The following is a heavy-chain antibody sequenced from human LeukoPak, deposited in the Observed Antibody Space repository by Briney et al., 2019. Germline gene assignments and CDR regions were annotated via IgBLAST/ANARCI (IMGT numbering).Heavy chain of an antibody. V-gene: IGHV4-4*02. CDR2: IYHSGST. CDR1: GGSISSSNW. D-gene: IGHD3-3*01. J-gene: IGHJ4*02. Sequence: KTSGTLSLTCAVSGGSISSSNWWSWVRQPPGKGLEWIGEIYHSGSTNYNPSLKSRVTISVDKSKNQFSLKLSSVTAADTAVYYCARDSRSVMDFWSGYYCDYWGQGTLVTVSS. CDR3: ARDSRSVMDFWSGYYCDY.